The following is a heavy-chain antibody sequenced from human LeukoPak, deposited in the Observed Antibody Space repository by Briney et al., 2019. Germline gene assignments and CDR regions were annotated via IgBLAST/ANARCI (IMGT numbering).Heavy chain of an antibody. CDR2: ISSSSSYI. CDR3: ARVEAVAGTLDY. J-gene: IGHJ4*02. D-gene: IGHD6-19*01. CDR1: GFTFSSYS. Sequence: PGGSLRLSCAASGFTFSSYSMNWVRQAPGKGLEWVSSISSSSSYIYYADSVKGRFTISRDNAKNSLYLHMNSLRAEDTAVYYCARVEAVAGTLDYWGQGTLVTVSS. V-gene: IGHV3-21*01.